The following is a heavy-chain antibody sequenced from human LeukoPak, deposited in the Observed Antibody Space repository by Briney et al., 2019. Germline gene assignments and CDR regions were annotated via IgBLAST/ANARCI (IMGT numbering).Heavy chain of an antibody. CDR3: ASACSSTSCSMPGYYYYGMDV. V-gene: IGHV3-11*01. D-gene: IGHD2-2*01. CDR1: GFTFSDYY. Sequence: GGSLRLSCAASGFTFSDYYMSWIRQAPGKGLEWVSYISSSGSTIYYADSVKGRFTVSGDNAKNSLYLQMNSLRAEDTAVYYCASACSSTSCSMPGYYYYGMDVWGQGTTVTVSS. CDR2: ISSSGSTI. J-gene: IGHJ6*02.